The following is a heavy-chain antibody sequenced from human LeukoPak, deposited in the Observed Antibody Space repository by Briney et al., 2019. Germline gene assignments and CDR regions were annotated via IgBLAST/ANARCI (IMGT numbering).Heavy chain of an antibody. CDR1: GFTVSSNY. V-gene: IGHV3-23*01. CDR3: AKGQYNALPYYYYYMDV. D-gene: IGHD1-14*01. CDR2: ISGSGGST. J-gene: IGHJ6*03. Sequence: PGGSLRLSCAASGFTVSSNYMSWVRQAPGKGLEWVSAISGSGGSTYYADSVKGRFTISRDNSKNTLYLQMNSLRAEDTAVYYCAKGQYNALPYYYYYMDVWGKGTTVTVSS.